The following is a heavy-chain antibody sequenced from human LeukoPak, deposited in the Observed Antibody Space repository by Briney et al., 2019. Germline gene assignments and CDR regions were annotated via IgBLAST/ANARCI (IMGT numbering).Heavy chain of an antibody. V-gene: IGHV3-74*01. CDR1: GFTFSDTW. D-gene: IGHD1-26*01. J-gene: IGHJ4*02. CDR2: IRSDGSDT. Sequence: PGGSLRLSCAASGFTFSDTWMHWVHQAPGEGLVWVSRIRSDGSDTRYAESVKGRFTISRDNAKNTLYLQMNSLRAEDTAVYYCARGWEGYFDYWGQGTLVTVSS. CDR3: ARGWEGYFDY.